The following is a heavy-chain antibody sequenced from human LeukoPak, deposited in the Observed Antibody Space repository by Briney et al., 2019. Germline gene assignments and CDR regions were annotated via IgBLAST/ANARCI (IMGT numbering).Heavy chain of an antibody. D-gene: IGHD3-9*01. CDR3: ARDRGDLSTGYLDAFDI. CDR2: IYYSGST. J-gene: IGHJ3*02. V-gene: IGHV4-61*01. CDR1: GGSVSSGTYY. Sequence: SETLSLTCTVSGGSVSSGTYYWSWIRQPPGKGLEWMGYIYYSGSTNYNPSLKSRVTISADTSKNQFSLKLSFVTAADTAMYYCARDRGDLSTGYLDAFDIWGQGTMVTVSS.